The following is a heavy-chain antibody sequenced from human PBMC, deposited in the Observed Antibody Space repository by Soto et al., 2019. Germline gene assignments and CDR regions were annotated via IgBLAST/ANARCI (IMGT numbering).Heavy chain of an antibody. CDR3: AKAQGYSGYDYYGYYYYMDV. CDR2: ISGSGGST. D-gene: IGHD5-12*01. V-gene: IGHV3-23*01. J-gene: IGHJ6*03. Sequence: GESLKISCAASGFTFSSYAMSWVRQAPGKGLEWVSAISGSGGSTYYADSVKGRFTISRDNSKNTLYLQMNSLRAEDTAVYYCAKAQGYSGYDYYGYYYYMDVWGKGTTVTVSS. CDR1: GFTFSSYA.